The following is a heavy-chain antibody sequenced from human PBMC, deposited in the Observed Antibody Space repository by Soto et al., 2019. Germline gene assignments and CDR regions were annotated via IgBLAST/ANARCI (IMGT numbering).Heavy chain of an antibody. D-gene: IGHD6-19*01. Sequence: EVQLVASGGGLVKPGGSLTLSCTASGFTFSSYSMNWVRQAPGKGMEWVSSISSSSSYIYYADSVKGRFTISRDNTKSSRYLQMNSLRAEATAVYYCASDKTSSSGWDDAFDIWGKGTMVTV. V-gene: IGHV3-21*01. CDR3: ASDKTSSSGWDDAFDI. J-gene: IGHJ3*02. CDR2: ISSSSSYI. CDR1: GFTFSSYS.